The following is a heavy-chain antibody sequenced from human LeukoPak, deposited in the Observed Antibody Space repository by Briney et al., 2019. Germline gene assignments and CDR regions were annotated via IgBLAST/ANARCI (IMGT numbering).Heavy chain of an antibody. CDR2: IIPIFGTA. D-gene: IGHD5-18*01. CDR3: ARGKTWIQLWPGPGFDY. Sequence: AASVKVSCTASGGTFSSYAISWVRQAPGQGLEWMGGIIPIFGTANYAQKFQGRVTITADESTSTAYMELSSLRSEDTAVYYCARGKTWIQLWPGPGFDYWGQGTLVTVSS. J-gene: IGHJ4*02. V-gene: IGHV1-69*13. CDR1: GGTFSSYA.